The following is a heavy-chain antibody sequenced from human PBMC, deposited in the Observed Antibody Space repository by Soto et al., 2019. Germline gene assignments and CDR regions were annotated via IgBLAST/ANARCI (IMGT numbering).Heavy chain of an antibody. CDR1: GFTFSSYG. D-gene: IGHD2-15*01. Sequence: QVQLVESGGGVVQPGRSLRLSCAASGFTFSSYGMHWVRQAPGKGLEWVAVIWYDGSNKYYADSVKGRFTISRDNSKNTLYLQMNSMRAEDTAVYYCAREVAATPVHDYDGMDVWGQGTTVTVSS. CDR3: AREVAATPVHDYDGMDV. J-gene: IGHJ6*02. V-gene: IGHV3-33*01. CDR2: IWYDGSNK.